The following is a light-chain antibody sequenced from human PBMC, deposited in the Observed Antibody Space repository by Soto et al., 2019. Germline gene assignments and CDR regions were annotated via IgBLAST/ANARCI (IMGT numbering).Light chain of an antibody. CDR1: QSVSSN. V-gene: IGKV3-15*01. J-gene: IGKJ1*01. CDR3: QQYNNWPQT. CDR2: GAS. Sequence: EIVWTQSPGTLSLSPGERATLSGRASQSVSSNNLAWYQQKPGQAPRLLIYGASNRATGIPARFSGSRSGTEVTLTISSLQSEDFAVDYCQQYNNWPQTFGQGTKVDIK.